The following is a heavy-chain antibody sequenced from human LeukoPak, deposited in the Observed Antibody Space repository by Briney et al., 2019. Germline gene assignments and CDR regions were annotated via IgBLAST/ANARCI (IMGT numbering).Heavy chain of an antibody. Sequence: GGSLRLSCAASGFTFSTYAMTWVRQAPGKGLEWVSSITGSGDGTSAADSVTGRFSISRDNSKSTLYLQMNSLRVEDTAVYYCAREAGGVYWGQGTLVTVSS. CDR1: GFTFSTYA. V-gene: IGHV3-23*01. CDR2: ITGSGDGT. D-gene: IGHD1-26*01. J-gene: IGHJ4*02. CDR3: AREAGGVY.